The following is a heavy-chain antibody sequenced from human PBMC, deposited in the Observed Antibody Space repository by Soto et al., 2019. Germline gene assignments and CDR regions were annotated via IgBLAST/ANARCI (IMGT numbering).Heavy chain of an antibody. V-gene: IGHV4-39*01. J-gene: IGHJ4*02. CDR1: GGSISSSSYY. Sequence: QLQLQESGPGLVKPSETLSLTCTVSGGSISSSSYYWGWIRQPPGKGLEWIGSIYYSGSTYYNPSLKSRVTISVATSKHQFSLRLSSVTAADTAVYYWATGYSSSWYGPDYWGQGTLVTVSS. CDR2: IYYSGST. CDR3: ATGYSSSWYGPDY. D-gene: IGHD6-13*01.